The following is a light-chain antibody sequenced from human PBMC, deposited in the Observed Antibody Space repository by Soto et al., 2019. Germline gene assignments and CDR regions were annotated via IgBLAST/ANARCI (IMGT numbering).Light chain of an antibody. V-gene: IGKV3-20*01. CDR2: GAF. CDR3: QQYGSSPPYT. Sequence: EIVLTQSPGTLSLSPGERATLSCRASQSVSSRYLAWYQQKAGQAPRLLIYGAFSRATGIPDRFSGSGSGTDFTLTISRLEPEDFAVYYCQQYGSSPPYTFGQGTKLEIK. CDR1: QSVSSRY. J-gene: IGKJ2*01.